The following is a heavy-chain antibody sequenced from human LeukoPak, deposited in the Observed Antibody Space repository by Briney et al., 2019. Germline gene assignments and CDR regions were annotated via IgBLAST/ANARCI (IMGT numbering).Heavy chain of an antibody. V-gene: IGHV3-11*01. CDR3: ARDALVVMSLNYYYGMDV. D-gene: IGHD3-22*01. Sequence: GGSLRLSCAASGFTFTDYCMSWIRQAPGKGLEWVSHISGSGSTIYYADSVKGRFTISRDNAKNSLYLQMNSLRAEDTAVYYCARDALVVMSLNYYYGMDVWGQGTTVTVSS. J-gene: IGHJ6*02. CDR2: ISGSGSTI. CDR1: GFTFTDYC.